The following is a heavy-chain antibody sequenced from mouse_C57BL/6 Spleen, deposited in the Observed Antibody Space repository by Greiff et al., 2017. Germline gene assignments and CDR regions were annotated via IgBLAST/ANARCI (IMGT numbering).Heavy chain of an antibody. CDR3: GRYSNYWYLDV. CDR1: GYTFTSYW. Sequence: QVQLQQPGAELVMPGASVKLSCKASGYTFTSYWMHWVKQRPGQGLEWIGEIDPSDSYTNYNQKFKGKSTLTVDKSSSTAYMQLSSLTSEDSAVYYCGRYSNYWYLDVWGTGTTVIVSS. CDR2: IDPSDSYT. J-gene: IGHJ1*03. V-gene: IGHV1-69*01. D-gene: IGHD2-5*01.